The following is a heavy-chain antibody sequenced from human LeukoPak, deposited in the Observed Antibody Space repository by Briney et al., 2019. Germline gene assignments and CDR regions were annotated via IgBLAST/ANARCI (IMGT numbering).Heavy chain of an antibody. J-gene: IGHJ4*02. Sequence: GGSPRLSCAASGFTFSDYYMNWIRQAPGKGLEWVSYISTSGSTKYYADSVKGRFTMSRDNAKHSLYLQMNSLRAEDTAVYYCARNMVRGVNFPLCYRGQGILVTVSS. CDR1: GFTFSDYY. CDR2: ISTSGSTK. V-gene: IGHV3-11*01. CDR3: ARNMVRGVNFPLCY. D-gene: IGHD3-10*01.